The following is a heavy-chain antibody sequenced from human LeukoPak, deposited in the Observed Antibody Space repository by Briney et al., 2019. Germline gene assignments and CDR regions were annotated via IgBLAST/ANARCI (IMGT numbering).Heavy chain of an antibody. CDR2: ISGSGGST. Sequence: PGLSLRLSRAASVFPFSSYAMSWVPHPSARGWEWVSAISGSGGSTQYTDSVKGRFTISRDNSKHTLFLQMQRLTSEHTAVYYCAKDVIHYGWGRTFYMDVWGKGTTVTISS. CDR3: AKDVIHYGWGRTFYMDV. J-gene: IGHJ6*03. D-gene: IGHD3-10*01. CDR1: VFPFSSYA. V-gene: IGHV3-23*01.